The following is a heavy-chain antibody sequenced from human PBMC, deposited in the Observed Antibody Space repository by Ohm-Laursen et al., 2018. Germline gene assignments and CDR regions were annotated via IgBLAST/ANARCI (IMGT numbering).Heavy chain of an antibody. CDR3: ARAQRLVASANDY. Sequence: SLRLSCSASGFTFSTYWMFWVRQAPGKGLEWVASVNEDASEKYYVDSVKGRFTISRDNAKNTLYLQMNSLRGDDTAVYYCARAQRLVASANDYWGQGTLVTVSS. J-gene: IGHJ4*02. V-gene: IGHV3-7*01. CDR2: VNEDASEK. CDR1: GFTFSTYW. D-gene: IGHD5-12*01.